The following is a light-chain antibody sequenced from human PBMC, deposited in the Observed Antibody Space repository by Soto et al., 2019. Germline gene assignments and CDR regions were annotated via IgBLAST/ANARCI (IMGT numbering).Light chain of an antibody. CDR3: SSFTSSNTYV. V-gene: IGLV2-18*02. Sequence: VLTQPPSVSGSPGQSVAISCTGTSSDIGAYNRVSWYQQPPGTAPKLMIYDVNNRPSGVPDRFSGSKSGNTASLTISGLQADDEADYYCSSFTSSNTYVFGTGTKVTV. CDR2: DVN. CDR1: SSDIGAYNR. J-gene: IGLJ1*01.